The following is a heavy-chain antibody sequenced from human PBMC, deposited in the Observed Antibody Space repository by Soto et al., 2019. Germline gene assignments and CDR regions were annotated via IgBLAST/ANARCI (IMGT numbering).Heavy chain of an antibody. Sequence: PGESLKISCKASGYTFTTYWIGWVRQMPGKSLEWMGIIYPVDSDTRYSPSFQGQVTISADKSITTAYLQWSTLKASDTAMYYCARNFSPAYPEHYYYGMDVWGQGTTVTVSS. J-gene: IGHJ6*02. CDR1: GYTFTTYW. V-gene: IGHV5-51*01. CDR2: IYPVDSDT. CDR3: ARNFSPAYPEHYYYGMDV. D-gene: IGHD3-3*01.